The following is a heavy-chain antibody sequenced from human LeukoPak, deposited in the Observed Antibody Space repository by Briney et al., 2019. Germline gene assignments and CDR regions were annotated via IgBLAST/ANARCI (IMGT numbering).Heavy chain of an antibody. CDR1: GYTFTSYD. V-gene: IGHV1-8*01. D-gene: IGHD3-3*01. CDR2: MNPNSGNT. Sequence: ASVKVSCKASGYTFTSYDINWVRQATGQGLEWMGWMNPNSGNTGYAQKFQGRVTMTRNTSISTAYMEPGSLRSEDTAVYYCARGPELRFLEWLVPWGQGTLVTVSS. CDR3: ARGPELRFLEWLVP. J-gene: IGHJ5*02.